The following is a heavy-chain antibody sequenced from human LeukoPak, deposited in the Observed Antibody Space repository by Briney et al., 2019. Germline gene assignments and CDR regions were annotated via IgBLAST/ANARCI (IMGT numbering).Heavy chain of an antibody. CDR2: INSDGSST. CDR3: ARVAETIYYGDYGDY. V-gene: IGHV3-74*01. Sequence: GGSLRLSCAASGFTFSSYWMHWVRQAPGKGLVWVSRINSDGSSTSYADSVKGRFTISRDNAENTLYLQMNSLRAEDTAVYYCARVAETIYYGDYGDYWGQGTLVTVSS. J-gene: IGHJ4*02. CDR1: GFTFSSYW. D-gene: IGHD4-17*01.